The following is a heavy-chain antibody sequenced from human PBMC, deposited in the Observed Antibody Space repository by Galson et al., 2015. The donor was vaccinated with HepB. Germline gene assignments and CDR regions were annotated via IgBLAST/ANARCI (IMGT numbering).Heavy chain of an antibody. J-gene: IGHJ5*02. CDR1: GYTVTDYT. D-gene: IGHD3-10*01. Sequence: SVKVSCKASGYTVTDYTINWVRQAPGQGLEWMGRININTGDPTYAQGFTGRFVFSLDTSVNTAYLQISSLKAEDTAVYYCARAPYYGSGSNSNAWFDPWGQGTLVTVSS. CDR3: ARAPYYGSGSNSNAWFDP. V-gene: IGHV7-4-1*02. CDR2: ININTGDP.